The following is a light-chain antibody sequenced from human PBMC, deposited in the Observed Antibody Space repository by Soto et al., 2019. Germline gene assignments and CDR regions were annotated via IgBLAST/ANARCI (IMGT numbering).Light chain of an antibody. V-gene: IGKV3-20*01. CDR1: QSVSNSY. CDR3: QQYGTTRIT. Sequence: EIVLTQSPGTLSLSPGERATLSCRASQSVSNSYLAWYQQKPGQAPRLLMYGASNRATGIPDRLSGSGSETDFTLTISRLEPEDFAVYYCQQYGTTRITFGQGTRLEI. CDR2: GAS. J-gene: IGKJ5*01.